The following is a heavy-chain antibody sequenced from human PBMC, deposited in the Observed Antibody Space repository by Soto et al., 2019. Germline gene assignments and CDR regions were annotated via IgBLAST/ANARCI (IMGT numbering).Heavy chain of an antibody. J-gene: IGHJ4*02. CDR3: VAGSQGVAARTGGFDS. V-gene: IGHV3-30*03. CDR2: ISYDGSNK. CDR1: GFTFSSYG. Sequence: QVQLVESGGGVVQPGRSLRLSCAASGFTFSSYGMHWVRQAPGKGLEWVAVISYDGSNKYYADSVKGRFTISRDNSKNTLYLQMNSLRAEDTAVYYCVAGSQGVAARTGGFDSWGQGTLVTVSS. D-gene: IGHD2-15*01.